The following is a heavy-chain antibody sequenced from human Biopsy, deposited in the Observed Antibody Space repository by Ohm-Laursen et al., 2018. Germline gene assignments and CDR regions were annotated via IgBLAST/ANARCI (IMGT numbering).Heavy chain of an antibody. D-gene: IGHD4-17*01. J-gene: IGHJ4*02. CDR2: IDSSAAST. CDR1: GFTFKNYA. Sequence: SLRLSCAASGFTFKNYAMNWVRQAPGTGLDWVSSIDSSAASTFYADSVKDRFTISRDNSKNTLFLQMNSLRAADTAIYYCASDLNGDPSAFDYWGQGTPVTVSS. CDR3: ASDLNGDPSAFDY. V-gene: IGHV3-23*01.